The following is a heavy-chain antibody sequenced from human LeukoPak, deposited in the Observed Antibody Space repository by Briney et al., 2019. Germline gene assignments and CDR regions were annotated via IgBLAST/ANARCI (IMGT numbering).Heavy chain of an antibody. CDR2: IKQDGSDK. D-gene: IGHD6-13*01. Sequence: GGSLRLSCAASGFTFTSYSMSWVRQAPGKGLEWVANIKQDGSDKYYVDSVKGRFTISRDNAKNSLYLQMNSLRAEDTAVYYCARDLAIAAAGTDYFDFWGQGTLVTVSS. V-gene: IGHV3-7*01. CDR3: ARDLAIAAAGTDYFDF. CDR1: GFTFTSYS. J-gene: IGHJ4*02.